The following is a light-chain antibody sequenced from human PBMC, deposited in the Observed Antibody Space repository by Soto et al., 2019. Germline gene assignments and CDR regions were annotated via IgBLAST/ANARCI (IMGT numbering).Light chain of an antibody. CDR2: INN. Sequence: QSVLTQPPSASGTPGQRVTISCSGSSSNTGSNTVNWFQHLPGTAPKLLIYINNQRPSGVPGRFSGSKSGTSAYLAISGLQSEDEADYYCAAWDDSLNGYVFGTGTKVTVL. CDR1: SSNTGSNT. V-gene: IGLV1-44*01. CDR3: AAWDDSLNGYV. J-gene: IGLJ1*01.